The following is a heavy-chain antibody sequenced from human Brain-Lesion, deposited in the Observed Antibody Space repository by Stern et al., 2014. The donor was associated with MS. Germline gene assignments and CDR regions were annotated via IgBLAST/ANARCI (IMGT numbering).Heavy chain of an antibody. Sequence: EVQLEESGPGLVKPGGNLRLSCAASGFTFSSNSMNWGRPAPGPGLGWVSSTSISSSDIYYADSVKGRFTISRDNAKNSLYLQMNSLRAEDTAVYYCARDQGGKYYDSSGYYSDAFDIWGQGTMVTVSS. V-gene: IGHV3-21*02. J-gene: IGHJ3*02. D-gene: IGHD3-22*01. CDR1: GFTFSSNS. CDR2: TSISSSDI. CDR3: ARDQGGKYYDSSGYYSDAFDI.